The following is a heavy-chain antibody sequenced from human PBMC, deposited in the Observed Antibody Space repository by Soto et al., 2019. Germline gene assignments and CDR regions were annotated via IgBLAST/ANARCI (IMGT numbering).Heavy chain of an antibody. J-gene: IGHJ4*02. CDR1: GGSISSGGYY. CDR2: IYYSGST. CDR3: ARDLYGDLYFDY. Sequence: TLSLPCTVSGGSISSGGYYWSLIRQHPGKGLEWIGYIYYSGSTYYNPSLKSRVTISVDTSKNQFSLKLSPLTAADTAVYYCARDLYGDLYFDYWGQGTLVTVSS. D-gene: IGHD4-17*01. V-gene: IGHV4-31*03.